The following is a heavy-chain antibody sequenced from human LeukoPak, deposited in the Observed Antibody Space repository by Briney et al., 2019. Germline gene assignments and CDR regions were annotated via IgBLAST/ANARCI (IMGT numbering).Heavy chain of an antibody. D-gene: IGHD7-27*01. CDR3: ARDLRLLGFFDY. V-gene: IGHV3-30*04. CDR1: GFTFSNYA. Sequence: GGSLRLSCAASGFTFSNYAMHWVRQAPGKGLEWVAVISYDGSNKYYADSVKGRFTISRDNSKNTLYLQMNSLRAEDTAVYYCARDLRLLGFFDYWGQGTLVTVSS. CDR2: ISYDGSNK. J-gene: IGHJ4*02.